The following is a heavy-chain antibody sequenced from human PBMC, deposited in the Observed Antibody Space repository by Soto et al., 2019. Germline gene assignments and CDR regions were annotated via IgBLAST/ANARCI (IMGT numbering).Heavy chain of an antibody. Sequence: GGSLRLSCAASGFTFSSYGMHWVRQAPGKGLEWVAVISYDGSNKYYADSVKGRFTISRDNTKNSLYLQMNSLRAEDTAVYYCARGDYHDNSGPFSDAFDVWGQGTMVTVS. D-gene: IGHD3-22*01. CDR1: GFTFSSYG. CDR2: ISYDGSNK. J-gene: IGHJ3*01. V-gene: IGHV3-30*03. CDR3: ARGDYHDNSGPFSDAFDV.